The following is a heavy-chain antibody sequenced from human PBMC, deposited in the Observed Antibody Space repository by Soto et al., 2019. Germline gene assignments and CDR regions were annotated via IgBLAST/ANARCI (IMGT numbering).Heavy chain of an antibody. CDR3: ARGRGKGNYYSGGYYYSMDV. CDR2: IRYDGSNK. Sequence: QVQLVESGGGVVQPGRSLRLSCAASGFTFSSYGTHWVRQAPGKGLEWVAVIRYDGSNKYYADSVKGRFTISRDNSKNSLYMQMNSLRAEDKAVYYCARGRGKGNYYSGGYYYSMDVWGQGTTVTVSS. V-gene: IGHV3-33*01. CDR1: GFTFSSYG. J-gene: IGHJ6*03. D-gene: IGHD2-15*01.